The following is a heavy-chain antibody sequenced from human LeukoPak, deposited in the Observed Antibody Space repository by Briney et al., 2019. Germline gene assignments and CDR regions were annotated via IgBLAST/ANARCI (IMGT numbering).Heavy chain of an antibody. D-gene: IGHD3-3*01. CDR2: IRTSGEP. V-gene: IGHV3-23*01. Sequence: GGSLRLSCAASGFIFSSYAISWVRQAPGKGLEWVSGIRTSGEPFYADSVKGRFTISRDISKSTVYLQMSSLRAEDSAIYYCATLSYDVWTGINWFDPWGQGTLVTVSS. J-gene: IGHJ5*02. CDR1: GFIFSSYA. CDR3: ATLSYDVWTGINWFDP.